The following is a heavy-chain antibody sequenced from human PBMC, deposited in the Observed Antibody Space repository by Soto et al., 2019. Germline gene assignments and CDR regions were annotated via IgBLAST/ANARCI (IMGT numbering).Heavy chain of an antibody. CDR2: ISAYNGNT. CDR3: ARETVVQAANWFAP. V-gene: IGHV1-18*01. D-gene: IGHD2-2*01. CDR1: GYTFTSYG. J-gene: IGHJ5*02. Sequence: ASVKVSCKASGYTFTSYGISWVRRAPGQGLEWMGWISAYNGNTNYAQKLQGRVTMTTDTSTSTAYMELRSLRSDDPAVYYCARETVVQAANWFAPWGGGPRVTVPP.